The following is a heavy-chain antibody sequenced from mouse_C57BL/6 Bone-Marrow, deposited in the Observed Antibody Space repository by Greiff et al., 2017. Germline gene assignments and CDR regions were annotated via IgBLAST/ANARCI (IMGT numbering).Heavy chain of an antibody. CDR1: GFNIKDDY. CDR2: IDPENGDT. Sequence: VQLQQSGAELVRPGASVKLSCTASGFNIKDDYMHWVKQRPEQGLEWIGWIDPENGDTEYASKFQGKATITADTSSNTAYLQLSSLTSEDTAVYYCTTSYTPAMDYWGQGTSGTVSS. V-gene: IGHV14-4*01. J-gene: IGHJ4*01. CDR3: TTSYTPAMDY. D-gene: IGHD2-12*01.